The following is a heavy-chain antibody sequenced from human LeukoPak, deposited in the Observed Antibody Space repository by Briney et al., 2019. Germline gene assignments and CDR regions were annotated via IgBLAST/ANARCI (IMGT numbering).Heavy chain of an antibody. J-gene: IGHJ4*01. CDR2: ISTYNGDT. D-gene: IGHD6-19*01. V-gene: IGHV1-18*01. Sequence: ASVKVSCKTSDYTFTSYGITWVRQAPGQGLEWMGWISTYNGDTDYAQNLQGRVTMTTDTSTSTAYMEPRSLRSDDTAVYYCARVRSSGRERYYFDYWGQGTLVTVSS. CDR1: DYTFTSYG. CDR3: ARVRSSGRERYYFDY.